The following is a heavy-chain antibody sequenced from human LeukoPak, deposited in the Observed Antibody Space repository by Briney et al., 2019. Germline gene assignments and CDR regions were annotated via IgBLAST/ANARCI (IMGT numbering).Heavy chain of an antibody. CDR3: ARDQRSGWTTGTDV. Sequence: ASVKVSCKASGYTFTGYYMHWVRQAPGQGLEWMGWINSNSGGTNYAQKFQGRVTMTRDTSIYTAYMELSRLTSDDTAVYYCARDQRSGWTTGTDVWGQGTTVTVSS. CDR1: GYTFTGYY. J-gene: IGHJ6*02. D-gene: IGHD6-19*01. CDR2: INSNSGGT. V-gene: IGHV1-2*02.